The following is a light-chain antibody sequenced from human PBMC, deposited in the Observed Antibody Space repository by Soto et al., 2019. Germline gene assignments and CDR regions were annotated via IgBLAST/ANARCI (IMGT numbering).Light chain of an antibody. Sequence: EIVLTQSPATLSVSPGDRATLSCRASQSVSSDLAWFQQKPGQAPRFLIYDASTRATGIPARFSGSGSETDFTLTISSLQSEDFAISYCQQYNNWPLTFGGGTKVEIK. V-gene: IGKV3-15*01. J-gene: IGKJ4*01. CDR1: QSVSSD. CDR2: DAS. CDR3: QQYNNWPLT.